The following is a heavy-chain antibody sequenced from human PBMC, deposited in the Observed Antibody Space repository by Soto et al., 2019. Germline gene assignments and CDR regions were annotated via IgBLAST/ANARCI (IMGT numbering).Heavy chain of an antibody. CDR1: GGSISSISDY. D-gene: IGHD3-10*01. CDR2: IYYSGST. Sequence: PSETLSLTCTVSGGSISSISDYRGLVRQPPGKGLEWIGSIYYSGSTYYNPSLKSRVTISVDTSKNQFSLKLSSVTAADTAVYYCARLWSYYFDYWGQGALVTVSS. CDR3: ARLWSYYFDY. V-gene: IGHV4-39*01. J-gene: IGHJ4*02.